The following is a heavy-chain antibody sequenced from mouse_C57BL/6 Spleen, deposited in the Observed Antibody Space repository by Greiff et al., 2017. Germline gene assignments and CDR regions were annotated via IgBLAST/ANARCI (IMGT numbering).Heavy chain of an antibody. CDR1: GFSLTSYG. V-gene: IGHV2-2*01. Sequence: QVQLKQSGPGLVQPSQSLSITCTVSGFSLTSYGVHWVRQSPGKGLEWLGVIWSGGSTDYNAAFISRLSISKDNSKSQVFFKMNSLQADDTAIYYCARMRDYDGGFDYWGQGTTLTVSS. D-gene: IGHD2-4*01. J-gene: IGHJ2*01. CDR3: ARMRDYDGGFDY. CDR2: IWSGGST.